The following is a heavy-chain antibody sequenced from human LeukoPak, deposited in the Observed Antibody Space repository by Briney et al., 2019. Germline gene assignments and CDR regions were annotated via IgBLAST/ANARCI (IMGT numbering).Heavy chain of an antibody. CDR1: GFTFSDYY. CDR2: ISGSGSTI. CDR3: ARDGYSSSRDY. D-gene: IGHD6-13*01. Sequence: PGGSLRLSCAASGFTFSDYYMNWIRQAPGKGLEWVSYISGSGSTIYYADSVKGRFTMSRDNAKNSLYLQMNSLRAEDTAVYYCARDGYSSSRDYWGQGTLVTVSS. J-gene: IGHJ4*02. V-gene: IGHV3-11*04.